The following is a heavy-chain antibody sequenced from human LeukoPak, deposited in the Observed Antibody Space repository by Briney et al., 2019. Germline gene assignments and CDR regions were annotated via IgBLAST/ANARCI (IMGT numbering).Heavy chain of an antibody. J-gene: IGHJ4*02. D-gene: IGHD3-3*01. V-gene: IGHV3-49*03. CDR2: IRSKAYGGTP. CDR3: TQSTYDFWSGYIDY. CDR1: GFTFGDYA. Sequence: GGSLRLSCTASGFTFGDYAMSWFRQAPGKGLEWVGFIRSKAYGGTPEYAASVKGRFTISREEYISIAYLEMNSLKAEDTAVYYCTQSTYDFWSGYIDYWGQGTLVTVSS.